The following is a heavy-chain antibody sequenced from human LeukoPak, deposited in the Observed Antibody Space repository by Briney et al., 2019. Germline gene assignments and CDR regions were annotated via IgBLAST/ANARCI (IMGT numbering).Heavy chain of an antibody. D-gene: IGHD2-8*02. V-gene: IGHV1-18*01. CDR1: GYTFTSYG. CDR3: ARAAPGYWLDY. Sequence: ASVKGSCKASGYTFTSYGISWVRQAPGQGPEWMGWISAYNGNTNYAQKLQGRVTMTTDTSTSTAYMELRSLRSDDTAVYYCARAAPGYWLDYWGQGTLVSVSS. CDR2: ISAYNGNT. J-gene: IGHJ4*02.